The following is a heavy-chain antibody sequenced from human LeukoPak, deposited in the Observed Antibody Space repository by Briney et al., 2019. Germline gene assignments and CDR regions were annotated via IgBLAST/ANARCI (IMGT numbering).Heavy chain of an antibody. CDR1: GYTFTSYD. J-gene: IGHJ5*02. D-gene: IGHD5-18*01. V-gene: IGHV1-8*01. Sequence: ASVKVSCKASGYTFTSYDINWVRQATGQGLEWMGWMNPNSGNTGYAQKFQGRVTMTRNTSISTAYMELSSLRSEGTAVYYCARALPHRRLMDTTMEQHWFDPWGQGTLVTVSS. CDR2: MNPNSGNT. CDR3: ARALPHRRLMDTTMEQHWFDP.